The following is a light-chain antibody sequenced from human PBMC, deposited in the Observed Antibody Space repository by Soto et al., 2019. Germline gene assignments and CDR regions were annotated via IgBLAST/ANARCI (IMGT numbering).Light chain of an antibody. CDR1: KNDIGVYDF. V-gene: IGLV2-8*01. Sequence: QSVLTQPPSASGSPGQSVTISCTGTKNDIGVYDFVSWYQHHPGKAPRLIIYEVVQRPSGVPDRFSGSKSGNTASLTVSGLQAEDEADYYCTSFAGSNNLIFGGGTKLTVL. J-gene: IGLJ2*01. CDR2: EVV. CDR3: TSFAGSNNLI.